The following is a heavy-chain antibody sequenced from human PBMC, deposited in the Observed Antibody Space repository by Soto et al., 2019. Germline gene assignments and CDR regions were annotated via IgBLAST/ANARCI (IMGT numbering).Heavy chain of an antibody. J-gene: IGHJ4*02. V-gene: IGHV1-69*13. Sequence: GASVKVSCKASGGTFSSYAISWVRQAPGQGLKWXGGXIPXFGTXNXXXXXXGRVTITADESTSTAYMELSSLRSEDTAVYYCARGGYSYGLSYDDYWGQGTLVTVPQ. CDR1: GGTFSSYA. CDR3: ARGGYSYGLSYDDY. CDR2: XIPXFGTX. D-gene: IGHD5-18*01.